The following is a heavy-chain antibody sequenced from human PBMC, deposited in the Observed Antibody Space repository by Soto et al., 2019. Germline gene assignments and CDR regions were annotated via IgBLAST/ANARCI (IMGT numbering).Heavy chain of an antibody. V-gene: IGHV1-69*06. CDR2: IIPIFGTA. CDR1: GGTFSSYA. J-gene: IGHJ4*02. CDR3: ARDLPPSKPGAARPLDY. Sequence: SVKVSCKASGGTFSSYAISWVRQAPGQGLEWMGGIIPIFGTANYAQKFQGRVTITADKSTSAAYMELSSLRSEDTAVYYCARDLPPSKPGAARPLDYWGQGTLVTVSS. D-gene: IGHD6-6*01.